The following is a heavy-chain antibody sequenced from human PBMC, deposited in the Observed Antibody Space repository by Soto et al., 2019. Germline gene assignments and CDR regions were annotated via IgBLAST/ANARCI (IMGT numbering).Heavy chain of an antibody. V-gene: IGHV1-69*06. CDR2: IIPIFGTA. J-gene: IGHJ3*02. CDR3: ARGKVRGYDFWSGYRTGLGGYAFDI. Sequence: GAAVKVSCKASGGTFSSYAISWVRQAPGQGLEWMGGIIPIFGTANYAQKFQGRVTITADKSTSTAYMELSSLRSEDTAAYYCARGKVRGYDFWSGYRTGLGGYAFDIWGQGTMVTVSS. D-gene: IGHD3-3*01. CDR1: GGTFSSYA.